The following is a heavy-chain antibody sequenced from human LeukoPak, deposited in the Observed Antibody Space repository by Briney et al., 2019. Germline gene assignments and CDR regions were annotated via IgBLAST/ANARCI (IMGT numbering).Heavy chain of an antibody. J-gene: IGHJ4*02. V-gene: IGHV3-23*01. D-gene: IGHD3-22*01. CDR1: GFTFSSYA. Sequence: GGSLRLSCAASGFTFSSYAMSWVRQAPGKGLEWVSATSGSGDGTFYADSVKGRFTISRDSPKNTLYLQMNSLRAEDTAIYYCAKLRDFFDSSGQFDYWGQGTLVTVSS. CDR2: TSGSGDGT. CDR3: AKLRDFFDSSGQFDY.